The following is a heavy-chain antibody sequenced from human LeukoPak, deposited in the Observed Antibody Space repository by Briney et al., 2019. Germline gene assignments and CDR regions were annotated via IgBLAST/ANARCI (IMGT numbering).Heavy chain of an antibody. CDR2: ISGSDNST. V-gene: IGHV3-23*01. J-gene: IGHJ4*02. CDR3: AKNMILDNDNYYFDY. D-gene: IGHD3-22*01. CDR1: GFTFSSYA. Sequence: QAGGSLRLSCAASGFTFSSYAMTWVRQAPGKGLEWVSAISGSDNSTYYADSVKGRFTISRDTSKNTLYLQMNSLTAEDTAVYCCAKNMILDNDNYYFDYWGQGTLVTVSS.